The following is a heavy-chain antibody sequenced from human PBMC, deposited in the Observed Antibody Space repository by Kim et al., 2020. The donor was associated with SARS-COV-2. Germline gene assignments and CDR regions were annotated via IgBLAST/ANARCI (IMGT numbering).Heavy chain of an antibody. CDR2: ISYDGSNK. Sequence: GGSLRLSCAASGFTFSSYGMHWVRQAPGKGLEWVAVISYDGSNKYYADSVKGRFTISRDNSKNTLYLQMNSLRAEDTAVYYCAKDRTYSSGWYKRTYYYYGMDVWGQGTTVTVSS. V-gene: IGHV3-30*18. J-gene: IGHJ6*02. D-gene: IGHD6-19*01. CDR3: AKDRTYSSGWYKRTYYYYGMDV. CDR1: GFTFSSYG.